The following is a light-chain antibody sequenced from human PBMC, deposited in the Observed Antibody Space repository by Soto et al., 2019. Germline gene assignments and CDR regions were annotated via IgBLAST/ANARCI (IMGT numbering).Light chain of an antibody. J-gene: IGKJ4*01. Sequence: IVLTQSPATLSLSPGERASLSCRASQIVGTSLAWYQQRPGQAPRLLIYGASTRASGVPDRFSGSGSGTEFILTISSLQSEDSAVYYCQQYDVWPALTFGGGTKVDIK. V-gene: IGKV3-15*01. CDR3: QQYDVWPALT. CDR1: QIVGTS. CDR2: GAS.